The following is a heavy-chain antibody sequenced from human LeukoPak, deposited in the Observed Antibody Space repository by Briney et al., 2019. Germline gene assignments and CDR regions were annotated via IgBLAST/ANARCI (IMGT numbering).Heavy chain of an antibody. D-gene: IGHD3-3*01. V-gene: IGHV1-69*11. J-gene: IGHJ6*03. CDR1: GGTFRSYA. CDR2: TIPILGTT. CDR3: ATTDYDFMSGSYYMDV. Sequence: SVKVSCKASGGTFRSYAITWVRQAPGQGPEWMGRTIPILGTTKYTQKFQGRLTITTDESTSTAYMELSSLISEDTAVYFCATTDYDFMSGSYYMDVWGKGTTVIVSS.